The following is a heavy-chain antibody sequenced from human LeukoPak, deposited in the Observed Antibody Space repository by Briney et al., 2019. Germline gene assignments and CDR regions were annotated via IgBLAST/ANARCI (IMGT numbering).Heavy chain of an antibody. CDR1: GFTFSSYA. CDR3: AKDASSSWYTPGDY. J-gene: IGHJ4*02. Sequence: GGSLGLSCAASGFTFSSYAMSWVRQAPGKGLEWVSAISGSGGSTYYTDSVKGRFTISRDNSKNTLYLQMNSLRAEDTAVYYCAKDASSSWYTPGDYWGQGTLVTVSS. D-gene: IGHD6-13*01. V-gene: IGHV3-23*01. CDR2: ISGSGGST.